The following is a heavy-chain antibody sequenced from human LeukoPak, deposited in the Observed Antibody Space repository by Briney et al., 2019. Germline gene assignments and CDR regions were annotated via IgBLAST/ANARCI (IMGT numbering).Heavy chain of an antibody. D-gene: IGHD4-17*01. CDR3: ARDLGDYDHLMDV. J-gene: IGHJ6*03. CDR2: ITSSSSII. CDR1: GFTFSSYS. Sequence: PGGSLRLSCAASGFTFSSYSMNWVRQAPGKGLEWVSYITSSSSIIYYADSVKGRFTISRDNVKNSLYLQMNSLRAEDTAVYYCARDLGDYDHLMDVWGKGTTVTVSS. V-gene: IGHV3-48*04.